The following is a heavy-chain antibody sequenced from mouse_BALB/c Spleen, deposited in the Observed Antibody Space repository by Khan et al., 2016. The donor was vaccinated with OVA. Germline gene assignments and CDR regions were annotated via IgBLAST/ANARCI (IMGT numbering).Heavy chain of an antibody. J-gene: IGHJ3*01. CDR3: ARAGYGSFGY. V-gene: IGHV1S29*02. CDR2: IFTNDGGT. Sequence: EVQLLESGPELVKPGASVKISCKASGYTFTDFNLDWVKQSHGKSLEWIGYIFTNDGGTGYNQKFKTKATLTVDNLSSTAYMELRSLTSEDSAVYYCARAGYGSFGYWGQGTLVTVSA. CDR1: GYTFTDFN. D-gene: IGHD1-2*01.